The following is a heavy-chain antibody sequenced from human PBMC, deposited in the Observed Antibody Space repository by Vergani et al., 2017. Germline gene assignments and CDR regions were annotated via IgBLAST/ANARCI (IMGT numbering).Heavy chain of an antibody. CDR3: ASGKYYPDSTSHFRGRYFDV. V-gene: IGHV4-39*01. Sequence: QMQLQESGPGLVKASETLSLTCTVSGDSIISRSYYWGWLRQPPGKGLEWIGSIYNSGNGDSSSSLKSRVTISADTSKNQFSLRLTSVTAADTAVYYCASGKYYPDSTSHFRGRYFDVWGRGTLVTVPS. J-gene: IGHJ2*01. D-gene: IGHD3-16*01. CDR2: IYNSGNG. CDR1: GDSIISRSYY.